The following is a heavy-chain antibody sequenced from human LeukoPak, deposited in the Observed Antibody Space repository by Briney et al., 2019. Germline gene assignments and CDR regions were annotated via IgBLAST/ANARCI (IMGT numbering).Heavy chain of an antibody. CDR3: ARLAARPLGSSSWYHFDY. CDR2: IIPIFGTA. J-gene: IGHJ4*02. Sequence: SVKVSCKASGYTFTGYYIHWVRQAPGQGLEWMGGIIPIFGTANYAQKFQGRVTITADKSTSTAYMELSSLRSEDMAVYHCARLAARPLGSSSWYHFDYWGQGTLVTVSS. CDR1: GYTFTGYY. V-gene: IGHV1-69*06. D-gene: IGHD6-13*01.